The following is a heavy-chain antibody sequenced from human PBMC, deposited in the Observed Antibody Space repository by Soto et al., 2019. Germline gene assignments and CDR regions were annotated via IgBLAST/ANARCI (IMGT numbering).Heavy chain of an antibody. Sequence: GASVKVSCKASGGTFSSYAISWVRQAPGQGLEWMGGIIPIFGTANYAQKFQGRVTITADESTSTAYMELSSLRSEDTAVYYCARSTAVAGTFDYWGQGTLVTVSS. D-gene: IGHD6-19*01. CDR1: GGTFSSYA. CDR2: IIPIFGTA. CDR3: ARSTAVAGTFDY. V-gene: IGHV1-69*13. J-gene: IGHJ4*02.